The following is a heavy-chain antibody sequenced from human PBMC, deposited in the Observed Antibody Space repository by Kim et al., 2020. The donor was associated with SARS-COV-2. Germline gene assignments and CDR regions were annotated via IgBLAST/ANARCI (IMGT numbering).Heavy chain of an antibody. J-gene: IGHJ4*02. D-gene: IGHD1-26*01. Sequence: NYNPSLKSRVTISVDTSKNQFSLKLSSVTAADTAVYYCARRAYSGSSIDYWGQGTLVTVSS. CDR3: ARRAYSGSSIDY. V-gene: IGHV4-34*01.